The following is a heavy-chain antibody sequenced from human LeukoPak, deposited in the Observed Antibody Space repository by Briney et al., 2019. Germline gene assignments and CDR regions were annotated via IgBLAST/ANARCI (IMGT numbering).Heavy chain of an antibody. CDR3: ARCPRGVLWGTYYYYMDV. Sequence: SETLSLTCAVYGGSFSGYYWSWIRQPPGKGLEWIGEINHSGSTNYNPSLKSRVTISVDTSKNQFSLKLSSVTAADTAVYYCARCPRGVLWGTYYYYMDVWGKGTTVTVSS. V-gene: IGHV4-34*01. J-gene: IGHJ6*03. CDR2: INHSGST. CDR1: GGSFSGYY. D-gene: IGHD3-16*01.